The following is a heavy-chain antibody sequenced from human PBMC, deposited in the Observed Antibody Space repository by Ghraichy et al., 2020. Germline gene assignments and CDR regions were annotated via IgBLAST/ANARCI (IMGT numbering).Heavy chain of an antibody. CDR2: ISWNSGSI. D-gene: IGHD3-22*01. CDR1: GFTFDDYA. CDR3: AKGVGYYDSSGYFYYYYGMDV. Sequence: GGSLRLSCAASGFTFDDYAMHWVRQAPGKGLEWVSGISWNSGSIGYADSVKGRFTISRDNAKNSLYLQMNSLRAEDTALYYCAKGVGYYDSSGYFYYYYGMDVWGQETTVTVSS. V-gene: IGHV3-9*01. J-gene: IGHJ6*02.